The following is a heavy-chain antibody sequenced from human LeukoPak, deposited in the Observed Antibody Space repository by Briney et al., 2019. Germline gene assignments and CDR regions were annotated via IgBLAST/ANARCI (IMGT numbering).Heavy chain of an antibody. D-gene: IGHD6-13*01. CDR1: GFTFSSYA. CDR3: AKGGYSSSWFDP. CDR2: ISGSGGST. J-gene: IGHJ5*02. V-gene: IGHV3-23*01. Sequence: GGSLRLSCAASGFTFSSYAMSWVRQAPGKGLEWVSAISGSGGSTYYADSVKDRFTISRDNSKNTLYLQMNSLRAEDTAVYYCAKGGYSSSWFDPWGQGTLVTVSS.